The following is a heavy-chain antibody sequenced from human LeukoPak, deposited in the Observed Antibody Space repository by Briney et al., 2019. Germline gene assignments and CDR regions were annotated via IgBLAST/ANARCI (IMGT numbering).Heavy chain of an antibody. CDR2: INPKSGGT. CDR3: ARADRLDGGPYLIGP. Sequence: ASVKVSCKTSGYSFTDYYMHWVRQAPGQGLEWMGWINPKSGGTSSAQKFQGRVTMTRDTSVTTVYMEVSWLTSDDTAIYYCARADRLDGGPYLIGPWGQGTLVTVSS. J-gene: IGHJ5*02. D-gene: IGHD2-21*01. CDR1: GYSFTDYY. V-gene: IGHV1-2*02.